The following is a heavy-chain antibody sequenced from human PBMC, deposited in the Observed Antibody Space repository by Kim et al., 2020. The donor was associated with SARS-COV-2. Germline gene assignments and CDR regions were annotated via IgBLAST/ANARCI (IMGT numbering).Heavy chain of an antibody. CDR1: GGSFSGYY. D-gene: IGHD3-10*01. Sequence: SETLSLTCAVYGGSFSGYYWSWIRQPPGKGLEWIGEINHSGSTNYNPSLKSRVTISVDTSKNQFSLKLSSVTAADTAVYYCARGHYYGSGSYYKKPLSYFQHWGQGTLVTVSS. V-gene: IGHV4-34*01. CDR3: ARGHYYGSGSYYKKPLSYFQH. CDR2: INHSGST. J-gene: IGHJ1*01.